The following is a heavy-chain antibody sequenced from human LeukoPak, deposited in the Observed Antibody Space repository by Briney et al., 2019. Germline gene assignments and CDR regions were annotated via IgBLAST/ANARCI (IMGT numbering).Heavy chain of an antibody. Sequence: PGGSLRLSCAASGFTFSSYWMSWVRQAPGKGLEWVANIKQDGSVKYYVDSVKGRFTISRDNAKNSLYLQMNSLRAEDTAVYYCARGGRRYYYGSGSYYSPFDIWGQGTMVTVSS. D-gene: IGHD3-10*01. V-gene: IGHV3-7*01. CDR1: GFTFSSYW. CDR2: IKQDGSVK. J-gene: IGHJ3*02. CDR3: ARGGRRYYYGSGSYYSPFDI.